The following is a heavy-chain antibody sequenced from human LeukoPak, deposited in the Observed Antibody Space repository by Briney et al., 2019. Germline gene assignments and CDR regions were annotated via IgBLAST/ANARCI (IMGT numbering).Heavy chain of an antibody. V-gene: IGHV4-39*07. Sequence: SETLSLTCTVSGGSISSSSYYWGWIRQPPGKGLEWIGSIYYSGSTYYNPSLKSRVTISVDTSKNHFSLKLSSVTAADTAVYYCASLKTGTTIIYFYYYMDVWGKGTTVTVSS. CDR2: IYYSGST. D-gene: IGHD1-1*01. CDR3: ASLKTGTTIIYFYYYMDV. J-gene: IGHJ6*03. CDR1: GGSISSSSYY.